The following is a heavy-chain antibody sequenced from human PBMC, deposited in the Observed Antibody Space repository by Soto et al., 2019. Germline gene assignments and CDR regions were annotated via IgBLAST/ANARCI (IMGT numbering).Heavy chain of an antibody. CDR1: GGSISSSSYY. CDR3: ARQESGHSGYDFH. J-gene: IGHJ4*02. D-gene: IGHD5-12*01. Sequence: SETLSLTCTVSGGSISSSSYYWGWIRQPPGKGLEWIGTIYYSGSTYYNLSLKSRVTISVDTSKNQFSLKLTSVTAADTAVYYCARQESGHSGYDFHWGQGTVVTVSS. V-gene: IGHV4-39*01. CDR2: IYYSGST.